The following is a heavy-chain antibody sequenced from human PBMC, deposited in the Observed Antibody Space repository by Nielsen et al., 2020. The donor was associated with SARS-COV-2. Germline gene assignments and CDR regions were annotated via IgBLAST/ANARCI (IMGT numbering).Heavy chain of an antibody. J-gene: IGHJ3*01. V-gene: IGHV3-23*01. Sequence: GGSLRLSCAASGFTFSRHAMTWVRQAPGKGLEWVSGITGIGGGATYYADSVKGRFTVSRDSAKKSIYLQMNDLRADDTAVYYCARGLLGLGAEGVFDLWGQGTLVTVSS. CDR2: ITGIGGGAT. CDR3: ARGLLGLGAEGVFDL. CDR1: GFTFSRHA. D-gene: IGHD7-27*01.